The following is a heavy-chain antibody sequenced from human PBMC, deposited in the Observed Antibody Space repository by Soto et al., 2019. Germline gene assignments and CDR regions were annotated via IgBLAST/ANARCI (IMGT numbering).Heavy chain of an antibody. J-gene: IGHJ3*01. CDR3: VAELYSGGGCCSFDF. V-gene: IGHV1-58*01. CDR2: IIVASGRT. CDR1: GFTFTNSA. Sequence: SVKVSCKTSGFTFTNSAVQWVRQARGQRLEWIGWIIVASGRTNYTREVQERVTISRDTSTSTAYMELSGLRSEDTAVYYCVAELYSGGGCCSFDFWGQGTMVTVSS. D-gene: IGHD2-21*02.